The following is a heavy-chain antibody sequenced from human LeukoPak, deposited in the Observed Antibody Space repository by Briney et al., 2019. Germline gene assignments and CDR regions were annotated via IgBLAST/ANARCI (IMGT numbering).Heavy chain of an antibody. CDR1: GLTFSNYW. CDR2: IKQDGSVK. D-gene: IGHD6-6*01. V-gene: IGHV3-7*03. Sequence: PGGSLRLSCAASGLTFSNYWMTWVRQAPGKGLEWVANIKQDGSVKYYVDSVKGRFTISRDNAKNSLYLQMNGLTAEDTAVYNCARIGYSSSSLDFWGRGTLVTVSS. J-gene: IGHJ4*02. CDR3: ARIGYSSSSLDF.